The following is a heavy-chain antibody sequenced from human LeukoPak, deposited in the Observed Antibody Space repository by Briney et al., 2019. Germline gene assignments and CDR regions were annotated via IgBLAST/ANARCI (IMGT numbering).Heavy chain of an antibody. D-gene: IGHD3-3*01. CDR3: AVSDMYYDFWSAHTGPVVDL. Sequence: GASVKVSCKASGYTFTSYDINWVRQATGQGLEWMGWMNPNSGNTGYAQKFQGRVTMTRNTSINTAYMELSSLRSEDTAVYYCAVSDMYYDFWSAHTGPVVDLWGRGTLVTVSS. V-gene: IGHV1-8*01. CDR1: GYTFTSYD. J-gene: IGHJ2*01. CDR2: MNPNSGNT.